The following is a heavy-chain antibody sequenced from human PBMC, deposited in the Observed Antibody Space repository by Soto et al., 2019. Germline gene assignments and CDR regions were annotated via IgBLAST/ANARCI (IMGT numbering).Heavy chain of an antibody. V-gene: IGHV3-30*18. J-gene: IGHJ3*02. D-gene: IGHD5-18*01. Sequence: QVQLVESGGGVVQPGRSLRLSCAASGFTFSSYGMHWVRQAPGKGLEWVAVISYDGSKKYYGDSVKGRFTISRDNSKKTLYLKMNSLIAADTAVYYFGKDQRLIQLWLDHEAFDIWGQWTMVTVSS. CDR1: GFTFSSYG. CDR3: GKDQRLIQLWLDHEAFDI. CDR2: ISYDGSKK.